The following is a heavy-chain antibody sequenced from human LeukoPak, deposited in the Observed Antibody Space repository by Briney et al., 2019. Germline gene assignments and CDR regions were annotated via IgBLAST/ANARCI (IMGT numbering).Heavy chain of an antibody. D-gene: IGHD3-22*01. CDR1: GGSFSGYY. J-gene: IGHJ6*02. CDR3: ARGWYYDSSGYYYLSPYYYYGMDV. Sequence: SETLSLTCAVYGGSFSGYYWSWIRQPPGKGLEWIGEINHSGSTNYNPSLKSRVTISVDTSKNQFSLKLSSVTAADTAVYYCARGWYYDSSGYYYLSPYYYYGMDVWGQGTTVTASS. V-gene: IGHV4-34*01. CDR2: INHSGST.